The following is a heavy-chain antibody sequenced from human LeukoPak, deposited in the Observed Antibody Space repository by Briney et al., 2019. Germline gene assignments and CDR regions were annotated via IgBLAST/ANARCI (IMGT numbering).Heavy chain of an antibody. V-gene: IGHV1-2*02. D-gene: IGHD3-22*01. J-gene: IGHJ4*02. CDR3: ARARYDSSGYYSFSDY. Sequence: GASVKVSYKPSGYAFTAYYIHWVRQAPGQGLEWMGWINPNSGGTKYAQKFQGRVTMTRDTSISTAYMELSRLRSDDTAVYYCARARYDSSGYYSFSDYWGQGTLVTVSS. CDR1: GYAFTAYY. CDR2: INPNSGGT.